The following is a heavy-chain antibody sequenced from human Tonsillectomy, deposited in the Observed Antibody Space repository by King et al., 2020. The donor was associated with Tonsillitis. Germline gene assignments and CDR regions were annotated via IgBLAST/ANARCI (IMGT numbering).Heavy chain of an antibody. CDR3: ARGHILITXXGARPIYYLDX. Sequence: QLVQSGAEVKKPGSSVKVSCKASGGTFSNYAINWVRQAPGQGLEWMGGIIPIFGTANYAQKFQGRVTITADESTSTAYMELSSLRSEDTAVYYCARGHILITXXGARPIYYLDXXGKGTTVTVSS. D-gene: IGHD3-16*01. V-gene: IGHV1-69*12. J-gene: IGHJ6*03. CDR1: GGTFSNYA. CDR2: IIPIFGTA.